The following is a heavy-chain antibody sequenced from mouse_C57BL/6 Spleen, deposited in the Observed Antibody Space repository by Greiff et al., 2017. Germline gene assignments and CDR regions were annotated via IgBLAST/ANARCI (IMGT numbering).Heavy chain of an antibody. CDR1: GYTFTDYE. D-gene: IGHD2-14*01. J-gene: IGHJ4*01. Sequence: QVQLQQSGAELVRPGASVTLSCKASGYTFTDYEMHWVKQTPVHGLEWIGAIDPETGGTAYNQKFKGKAILTADKSSSTAYMELRSLTSEDSAVYYCTTTTMGTTRGYYYAMDYWSQGTSVTVSS. CDR3: TTTTMGTTRGYYYAMDY. CDR2: IDPETGGT. V-gene: IGHV1-15*01.